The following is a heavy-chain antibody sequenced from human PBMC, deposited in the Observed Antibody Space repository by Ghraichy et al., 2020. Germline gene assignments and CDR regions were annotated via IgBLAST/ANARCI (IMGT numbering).Heavy chain of an antibody. J-gene: IGHJ6*03. D-gene: IGHD1/OR15-1a*01. Sequence: GGSLRLSCAASGFTFSSYTMHWVRQAPGKGLEWVAVILYSGSNRYYAGSVKGRFTISRDNSKNTMYLQMNSLRTEDTAEYYCARDQSSTWNNGFYYMDVWGRGTPVTVSS. CDR1: GFTFSSYT. CDR2: ILYSGSNR. V-gene: IGHV3-30-3*01. CDR3: ARDQSSTWNNGFYYMDV.